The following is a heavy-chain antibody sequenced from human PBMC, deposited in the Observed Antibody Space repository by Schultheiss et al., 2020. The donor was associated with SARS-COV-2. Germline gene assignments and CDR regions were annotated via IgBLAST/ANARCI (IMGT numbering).Heavy chain of an antibody. CDR1: GGSISSYY. CDR3: ARDRVGYYYDSSGYYSGYYYGMDV. V-gene: IGHV4-59*01. CDR2: IYYSGST. J-gene: IGHJ6*02. D-gene: IGHD3-22*01. Sequence: GSLRLSCTVSGGSISSYYWSWIRQPPGKGLEWIGYIYYSGSTNYNPSLKSRVTMSVDTSKNQFSLKLSSVTAADTAVYYCARDRVGYYYDSSGYYSGYYYGMDVWGQGTTVTVSS.